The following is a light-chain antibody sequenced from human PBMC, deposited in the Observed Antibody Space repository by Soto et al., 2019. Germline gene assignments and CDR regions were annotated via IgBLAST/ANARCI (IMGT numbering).Light chain of an antibody. V-gene: IGKV1-5*03. CDR1: QSISTW. J-gene: IGKJ1*01. CDR2: KAS. Sequence: DIQMTQSPFTLSASVGDRVTITCRASQSISTWLAWYQQKPGKAPKLLIYKASSLQSGVPSRFSGSGSGTEFTLTISSLQPDDFATYYCQYYNSYWAFGQGTKVEIK. CDR3: QYYNSYWA.